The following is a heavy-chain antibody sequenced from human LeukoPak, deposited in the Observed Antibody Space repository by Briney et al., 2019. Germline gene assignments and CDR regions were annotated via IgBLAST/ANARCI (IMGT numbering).Heavy chain of an antibody. J-gene: IGHJ5*02. CDR1: GYTFTDYY. Sequence: ASVKVSCKASGYTFTDYYIHWVRQAPGKGLEWMGGFDPEDGETIYAQKFQGRVTMTEDTSTDTAYMELSSLRSEDTAVYYCATVRGSGSSNWFDPWGQGTLVTVSS. V-gene: IGHV1-24*01. CDR3: ATVRGSGSSNWFDP. CDR2: FDPEDGET. D-gene: IGHD3-10*01.